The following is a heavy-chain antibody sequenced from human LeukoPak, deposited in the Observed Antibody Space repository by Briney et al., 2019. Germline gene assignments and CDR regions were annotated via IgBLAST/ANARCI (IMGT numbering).Heavy chain of an antibody. V-gene: IGHV1-3*01. D-gene: IGHD6-13*01. CDR2: INAGNGNT. Sequence: GASVKVSCKASGYTFTSYAMHWVRQAPGQRLEWMGWINAGNGNTKYSRKFQGRVTITRDTSASTAYMELSSLRSEDAAVYYCARGKAAAADYWGQGTLVTVSS. CDR3: ARGKAAAADY. J-gene: IGHJ4*02. CDR1: GYTFTSYA.